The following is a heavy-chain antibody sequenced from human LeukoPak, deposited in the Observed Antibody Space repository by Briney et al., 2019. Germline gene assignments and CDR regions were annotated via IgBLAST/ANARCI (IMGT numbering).Heavy chain of an antibody. Sequence: GGSLRLSCAASGFTFTTYSMHWVRQAPGKGLEWLTIISYDGRNTYYADSVKGRFTISRDKSKNTLYLQMNSLRADDTAVYSCARSYRSGWYYFDYWGQGALVTVSS. D-gene: IGHD6-19*01. CDR1: GFTFTTYS. V-gene: IGHV3-30-3*01. CDR2: ISYDGRNT. CDR3: ARSYRSGWYYFDY. J-gene: IGHJ4*02.